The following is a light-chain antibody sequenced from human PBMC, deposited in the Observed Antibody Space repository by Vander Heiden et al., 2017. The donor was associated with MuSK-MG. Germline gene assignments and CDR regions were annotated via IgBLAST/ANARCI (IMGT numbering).Light chain of an antibody. Sequence: DSQMTQSPSSLSASVGDRVTITCRASQSISNYLNWYQQKAGKPPKLLFDAASRLQSGVPSRFSGSGSGTDFTLTISNLQPEDFATYHCQQSYTSLLTFGGGTKVEIK. CDR1: QSISNY. J-gene: IGKJ4*01. V-gene: IGKV1-39*01. CDR2: AAS. CDR3: QQSYTSLLT.